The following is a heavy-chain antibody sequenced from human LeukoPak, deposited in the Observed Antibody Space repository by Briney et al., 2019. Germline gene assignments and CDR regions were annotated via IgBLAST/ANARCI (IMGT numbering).Heavy chain of an antibody. CDR3: ARDRGYTSDQ. D-gene: IGHD6-13*01. Sequence: GGSLRLSCAASGFTFSSYWIHWVRQAPGKGLVWVSCIKSDGISTIYADSAKGRFTISRDNAKNTLYLQMNSLRDEDTAVYYCARDRGYTSDQWGQGTLVTVSS. CDR1: GFTFSSYW. V-gene: IGHV3-74*01. J-gene: IGHJ4*02. CDR2: IKSDGIST.